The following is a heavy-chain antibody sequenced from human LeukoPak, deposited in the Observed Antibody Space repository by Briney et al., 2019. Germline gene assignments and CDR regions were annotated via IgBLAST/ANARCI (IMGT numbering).Heavy chain of an antibody. CDR2: INHSGST. CDR1: GGSFSGYY. V-gene: IGHV4-34*01. D-gene: IGHD3-10*01. CDR3: ARGGVVRGVMAY. Sequence: SETLSLTCAVYGGSFSGYYWSWIRQPPGKGLEWIGEINHSGSTNYNPSLKSRVTISVDTSKNQFSLKLSSVTAADTAVYYCARGGVVRGVMAYWGQGTLATVSS. J-gene: IGHJ4*02.